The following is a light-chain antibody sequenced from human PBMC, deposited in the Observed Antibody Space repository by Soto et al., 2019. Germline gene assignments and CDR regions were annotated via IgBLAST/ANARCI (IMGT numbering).Light chain of an antibody. J-gene: IGKJ5*01. CDR3: QQHENLPT. V-gene: IGKV1-33*01. Sequence: DIQSTQSPASLCAWGFGIVSITCQASQNINNYLNWYQQKPGRAPKLLIYDASNLEAGVPSRFRGSGSGTDFTFTISRLQTEDIATYYCQQHENLPTFGQGTRLEIK. CDR1: QNINNY. CDR2: DAS.